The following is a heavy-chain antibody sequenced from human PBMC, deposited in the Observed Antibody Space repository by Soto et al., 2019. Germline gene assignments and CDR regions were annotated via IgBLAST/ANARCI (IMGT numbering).Heavy chain of an antibody. V-gene: IGHV1-58*01. D-gene: IGHD3-3*01. CDR2: IVVGSGNT. CDR1: GFTFTSSA. J-gene: IGHJ6*02. Sequence: SVKVSCKASGFTFTSSAVQWVRQARGQRLEWIGWIVVGSGNTNYAQKFQERVTITRDMSTSTAYMELSSLRSEDTAVYYCAAEGGIENFWCGYPRMDVWGQGTTVTVSS. CDR3: AAEGGIENFWCGYPRMDV.